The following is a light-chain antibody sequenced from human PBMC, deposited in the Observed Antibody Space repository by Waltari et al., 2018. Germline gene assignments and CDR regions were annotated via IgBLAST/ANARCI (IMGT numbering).Light chain of an antibody. CDR3: QHYVRLPAT. CDR1: QSVSRA. CDR2: GAS. Sequence: EIVLTQSPGSLSSSPGDRVTLSCRASQSVSRALAWYQQKPGQAPRLLFFGASNRATGIPDRFSGSGSETDFSLTISRLEPEDFAVYYCQHYVRLPATFGRGTKVEIK. V-gene: IGKV3-20*01. J-gene: IGKJ1*01.